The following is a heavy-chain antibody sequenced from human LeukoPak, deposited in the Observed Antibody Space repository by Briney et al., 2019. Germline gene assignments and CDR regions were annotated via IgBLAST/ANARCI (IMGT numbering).Heavy chain of an antibody. D-gene: IGHD6-19*01. CDR3: ARDPSSGWFDY. J-gene: IGHJ4*02. V-gene: IGHV3-21*01. CDR2: ISSSSYI. Sequence: GGSLRLSCAASGFTFSSYSMNWVRQAPGKGLEWVSSISSSSYIYYADSVKGRFTIPRDNAKNSLYLQMNSLRAEDTAVYYCARDPSSGWFDYWGQGTLVTVSS. CDR1: GFTFSSYS.